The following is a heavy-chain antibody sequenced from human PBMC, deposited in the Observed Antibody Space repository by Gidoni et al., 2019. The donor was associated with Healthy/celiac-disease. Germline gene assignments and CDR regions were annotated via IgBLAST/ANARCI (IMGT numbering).Heavy chain of an antibody. CDR1: GGSIRSSSYY. CDR3: ARGEVMVSWFDP. D-gene: IGHD2-8*01. J-gene: IGHJ5*02. V-gene: IGHV4-39*07. Sequence: QLQLQESGPGLVQPSETLSLTCTVSGGSIRSSSYYWGWIRQPPGKGLEWIGSIYYSGSTYYNPSLKSRVTISVDTSKNQFSLKLSSVTAADTAVYYCARGEVMVSWFDPWGQGTLVTVSS. CDR2: IYYSGST.